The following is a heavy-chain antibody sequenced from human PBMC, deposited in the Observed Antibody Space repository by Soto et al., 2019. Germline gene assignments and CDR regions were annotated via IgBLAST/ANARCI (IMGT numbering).Heavy chain of an antibody. J-gene: IGHJ4*02. D-gene: IGHD3-3*01. CDR1: GVTISYGGYS. V-gene: IGHV4-30-2*06. CDR2: ISHVETT. CDR3: ARGGGYDSFDF. Sequence: SETLSLTCSVSGVTISYGGYSWSWIRQSPGKGLKWLGYISHVETTYYNPSFQSRLSLSIDRTRNQFSLSLSSMTAADKAVYYCARGGGYDSFDFWGQGIQVTVSS.